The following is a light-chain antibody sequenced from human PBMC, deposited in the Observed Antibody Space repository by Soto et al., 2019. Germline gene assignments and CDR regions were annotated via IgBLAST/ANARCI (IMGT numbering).Light chain of an antibody. J-gene: IGKJ2*01. Sequence: DVVLTQSPLSLPVTLGQPASISCRSSQSLVFSDGNIYLNWFQQRPGQSPRRLIYKVSNRDSGVIDRLGGSASGTDFTVKINRVEADYVAVYYCMQGKLWPHTFGQGTKLELK. CDR1: QSLVFSDGNIY. V-gene: IGKV2-30*01. CDR3: MQGKLWPHT. CDR2: KVS.